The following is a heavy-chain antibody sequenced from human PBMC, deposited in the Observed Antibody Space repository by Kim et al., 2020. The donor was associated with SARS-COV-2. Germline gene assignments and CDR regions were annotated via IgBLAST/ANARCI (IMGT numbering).Heavy chain of an antibody. V-gene: IGHV3-30-3*02. J-gene: IGHJ4*02. D-gene: IGHD6-25*01. CDR3: VKNAHPYRSGWGYYFDC. CDR2: ISYHGNNE. CDR1: GFTFSSFA. Sequence: GGSLRLSCVASGFTFSSFAMHWVRQAPGKGLEWVAVISYHGNNEYFADSVKGRFSISRDNSKNTLYLQLNSLRAEDTAVYYCVKNAHPYRSGWGYYFDCWGQGTLVTVSS.